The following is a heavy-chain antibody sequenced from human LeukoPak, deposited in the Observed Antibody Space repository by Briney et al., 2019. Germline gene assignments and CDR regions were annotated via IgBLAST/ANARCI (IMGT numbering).Heavy chain of an antibody. D-gene: IGHD4-17*01. CDR3: ARDQTGTKWNLNYGDYVEGRPNDAFDI. CDR2: IYYSGST. V-gene: IGHV4-39*07. J-gene: IGHJ3*02. CDR1: GGSISSSSYY. Sequence: PSETLSLTCTVSGGSISSSSYYWGWIRQPPGKGLEWIGSIYYSGSTYYNPSLKSRVTISVDRSKNQFSLKLSSVTAADTAVYYCARDQTGTKWNLNYGDYVEGRPNDAFDIWGQGTMVTVSS.